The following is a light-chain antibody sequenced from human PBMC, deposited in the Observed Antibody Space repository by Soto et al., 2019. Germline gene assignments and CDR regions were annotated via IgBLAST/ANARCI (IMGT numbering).Light chain of an antibody. V-gene: IGLV1-40*01. Sequence: QSALTQPPSVSGAPGQRVTISCTGSSSNIGAGYDVHWYQQLPGTAPKLLIYGNSNRPSGVPDRFSGSKSGTSASLAITGLQAEDEADYYCQSYDSSLSAYVFGPGTKLTVL. CDR3: QSYDSSLSAYV. CDR2: GNS. J-gene: IGLJ1*01. CDR1: SSNIGAGYD.